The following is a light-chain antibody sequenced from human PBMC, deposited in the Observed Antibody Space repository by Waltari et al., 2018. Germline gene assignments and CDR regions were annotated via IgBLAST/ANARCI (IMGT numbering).Light chain of an antibody. CDR1: QSISSW. V-gene: IGKV1-5*03. J-gene: IGKJ4*01. Sequence: DIQMTQYPSTLTASVGDRVTITCRASQSISSWLAWHQQKAGKAPKLLIYKASNLESGVPSRFSGSGFGTEFTLTISSLQPDDVATYFCQQYDSYPLTFGVGTKVQIK. CDR2: KAS. CDR3: QQYDSYPLT.